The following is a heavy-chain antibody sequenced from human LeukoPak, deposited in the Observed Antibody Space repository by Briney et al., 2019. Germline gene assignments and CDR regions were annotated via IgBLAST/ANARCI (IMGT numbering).Heavy chain of an antibody. CDR1: GFTFSTYS. J-gene: IGHJ6*02. V-gene: IGHV3-21*01. D-gene: IGHD2-2*01. CDR2: ISSSSSYI. CDR3: ARDDCSSTSCYGQYYYYGMDV. Sequence: GGSLRLSCAASGFTFSTYSMNWVRQAPGEGLEWVSSISSSSSYIYYADSVKGRFTISRDNSKNTLYLQMNSLRAEDTAVYYCARDDCSSTSCYGQYYYYGMDVWGQGTTVTVSS.